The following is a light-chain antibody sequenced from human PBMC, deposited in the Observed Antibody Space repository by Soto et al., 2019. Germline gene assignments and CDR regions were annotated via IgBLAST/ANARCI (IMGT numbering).Light chain of an antibody. CDR1: SSDVGSYNL. CDR3: CSYADSSTWV. J-gene: IGLJ3*02. Sequence: QSVLTQPASVSESPGQSITISCTGTSSDVGSYNLVSWYQQHPGKAPKFMIYEVTKRPSGVSNRFSGSKSGNTASLTISGLQAEDEADYYCCSYADSSTWVFGGGTKLTVL. V-gene: IGLV2-23*02. CDR2: EVT.